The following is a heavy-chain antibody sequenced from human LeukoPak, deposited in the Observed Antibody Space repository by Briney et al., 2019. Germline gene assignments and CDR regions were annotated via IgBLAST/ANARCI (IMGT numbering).Heavy chain of an antibody. CDR3: ARGNYDFWSGYYRSGAFDI. Sequence: KPGGSLRLSCAASGFTFSSYAMSWVRQAPGKGLEWVAVISYDGSNKYYADSVKGRFTISRDNSKNTLYLQMNSLRAEDTAVYYCARGNYDFWSGYYRSGAFDIWGQGTMVTVSS. J-gene: IGHJ3*02. D-gene: IGHD3-3*01. CDR2: ISYDGSNK. CDR1: GFTFSSYA. V-gene: IGHV3-30-3*01.